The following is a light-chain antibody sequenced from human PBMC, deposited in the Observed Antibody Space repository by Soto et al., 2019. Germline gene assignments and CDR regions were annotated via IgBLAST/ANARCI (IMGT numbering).Light chain of an antibody. CDR1: SGGIANNY. CDR2: ENN. CDR3: QSYDSDFVV. V-gene: IGLV6-57*04. Sequence: NFMLTQPHSVSESPGETVTISCTRTSGGIANNYVQWYQQRPGSAPTTVIYENNQRLSGVPDRFSGSTDGSSNSASLTISGLQTEDEADYYCQSYDSDFVVFGGGTKLTVL. J-gene: IGLJ2*01.